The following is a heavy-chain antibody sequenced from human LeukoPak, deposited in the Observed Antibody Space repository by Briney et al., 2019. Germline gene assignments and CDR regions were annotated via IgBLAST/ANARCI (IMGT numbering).Heavy chain of an antibody. CDR2: IFYSGST. Sequence: PSETLSLTCTVSGGSISSSSYYWGWIRQPPGKGLVWIGSIFYSGSTYYNPSLKSRVTMSVDTSKSQFSLKLTSVTAADTAVYYCARVVGGATWYSDYWGQGTLVTVSS. J-gene: IGHJ4*02. V-gene: IGHV4-39*07. CDR3: ARVVGGATWYSDY. D-gene: IGHD1-26*01. CDR1: GGSISSSSYY.